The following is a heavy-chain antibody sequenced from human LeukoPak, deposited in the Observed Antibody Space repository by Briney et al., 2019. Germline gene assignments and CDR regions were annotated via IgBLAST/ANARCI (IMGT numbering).Heavy chain of an antibody. V-gene: IGHV3-21*01. CDR2: ISSSSSYI. J-gene: IGHJ4*02. CDR1: GFTFSSYS. D-gene: IGHD3-9*01. CDR3: ARDTRILTGYYPFDY. Sequence: GGSLRLSCAASGFTFSSYSMNWVRQAPGKGLEWVSSISSSSSYIYYADSVKGRFTISRDNAKNSLYLQMNSLRAEDTAVYYCARDTRILTGYYPFDYWGQGTLVTVSS.